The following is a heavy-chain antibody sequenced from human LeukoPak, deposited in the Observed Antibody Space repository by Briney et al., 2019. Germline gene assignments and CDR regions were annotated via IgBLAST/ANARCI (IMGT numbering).Heavy chain of an antibody. CDR3: ASYGDYSDAFDI. D-gene: IGHD4-17*01. CDR2: ISSTSSYI. J-gene: IGHJ3*02. Sequence: GGSLRLSCAASRFTFSSYNMNWVRQAPGKGLEWAASISSTSSYIYYADSVKGRFTISRDNAKNSLYLQMNSLRAEDTAVYYCASYGDYSDAFDIWGQGTMVTVSS. CDR1: RFTFSSYN. V-gene: IGHV3-21*01.